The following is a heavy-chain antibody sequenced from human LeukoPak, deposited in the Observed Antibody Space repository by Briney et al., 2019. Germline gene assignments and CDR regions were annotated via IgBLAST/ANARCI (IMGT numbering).Heavy chain of an antibody. V-gene: IGHV4-39*01. CDR1: GASISSSTYS. J-gene: IGHJ4*03. CDR3: ARGPTISETGYFDY. D-gene: IGHD1-1*01. CDR2: FYYTGDT. Sequence: PSETLSLTCNVSGASISSSTYSWGWIRQPPGKGLEWIGSFYYTGDTYYGPSLKSRVTISVDTSKNQFSLKVTSLTAADTAVYYCARGPTISETGYFDYWGQGTLVTVSS.